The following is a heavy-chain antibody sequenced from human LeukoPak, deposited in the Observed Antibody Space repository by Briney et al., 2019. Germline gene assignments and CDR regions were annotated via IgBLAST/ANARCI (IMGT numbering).Heavy chain of an antibody. Sequence: GGSLRLSCAASGFTFSNSAMSWVRQAPGKGLEWVSTLSGSGITTHYADSVKGRFTISRDNSKNTLYLQMDSLRAEDTAVYYCAKGIYSSGWSYFDYWGHGTLVTVSS. CDR2: LSGSGITT. V-gene: IGHV3-23*01. D-gene: IGHD6-19*01. J-gene: IGHJ4*01. CDR1: GFTFSNSA. CDR3: AKGIYSSGWSYFDY.